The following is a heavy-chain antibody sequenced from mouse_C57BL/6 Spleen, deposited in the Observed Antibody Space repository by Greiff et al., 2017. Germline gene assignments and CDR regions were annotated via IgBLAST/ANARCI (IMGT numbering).Heavy chain of an antibody. CDR2: IYPGDGDT. D-gene: IGHD1-1*01. CDR1: GYAFSSYW. V-gene: IGHV1-80*01. CDR3: ARSTTVVARGFDY. J-gene: IGHJ2*01. Sequence: QVQLQQSGAELVKPGASVKISCKASGYAFSSYWMNWVKQRPGKGLEWIGQIYPGDGDTNYNGKFKGKATLTADKSSSTAYMQLSSLTSEDSAVYFCARSTTVVARGFDYWGQGTTLTVSS.